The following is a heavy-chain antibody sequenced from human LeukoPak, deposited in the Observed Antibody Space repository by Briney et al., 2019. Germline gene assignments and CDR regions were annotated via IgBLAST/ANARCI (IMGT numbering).Heavy chain of an antibody. CDR3: ARARGSYRDDAFDI. CDR2: NYHSGST. V-gene: IGHV4-38-2*01. D-gene: IGHD1-26*01. J-gene: IGHJ3*02. CDR1: GYSISSGYY. Sequence: PSETLSLTCAVPGYSISSGYYWGWIRQPPGKGLEWIGSNYHSGSTYYNPSLKSRVTISVDTSKNQFSLKLSSVTAADTAVYYCARARGSYRDDAFDIWGQGTMVTVSS.